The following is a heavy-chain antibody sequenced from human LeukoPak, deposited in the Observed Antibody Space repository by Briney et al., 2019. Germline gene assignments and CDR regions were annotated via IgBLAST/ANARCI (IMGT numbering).Heavy chain of an antibody. CDR2: ISGSGGST. CDR1: GFTFSSYA. CDR3: AGRRDGYNTDY. J-gene: IGHJ4*02. V-gene: IGHV3-23*01. Sequence: GRSLRLSCAASGFTFSSYAMSWVRQAPGKGLEWVSAISGSGGSTYYADSVKGRFTISRDNSKNTLYLQMNSLRAEDTAVYYCAGRRDGYNTDYWGQGTLVTVSS. D-gene: IGHD5-24*01.